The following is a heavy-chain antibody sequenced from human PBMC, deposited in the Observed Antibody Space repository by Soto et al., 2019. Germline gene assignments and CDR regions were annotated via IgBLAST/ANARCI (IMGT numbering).Heavy chain of an antibody. Sequence: SLRLSCAASGFIFKMYWMHWVRQSPGKGLVWISRIYNDGTYSDYADSVRGRFTISRDNVNDTLYLQMNNLRAEDSGLYYCTRGPRPISTGTGAYWGQGTQVTVYS. CDR2: IYNDGTYS. CDR3: TRGPRPISTGTGAY. CDR1: GFIFKMYW. D-gene: IGHD3-10*01. J-gene: IGHJ4*02. V-gene: IGHV3-74*01.